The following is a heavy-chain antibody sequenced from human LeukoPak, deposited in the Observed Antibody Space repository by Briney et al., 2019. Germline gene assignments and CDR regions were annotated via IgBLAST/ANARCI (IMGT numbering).Heavy chain of an antibody. CDR3: ARLSQAGTGGDY. CDR1: GFTFSTYY. J-gene: IGHJ4*02. CDR2: IKQDGSEK. V-gene: IGHV3-7*01. D-gene: IGHD6-13*01. Sequence: GGSLRLSCAASGFTFSTYYMSWVRQAPGTGLEWVANIKQDGSEKYYVDSVKGRFTISRDNAKNSLYLQMNSLRAEDTAVYYCARLSQAGTGGDYWGQGTLVTVSS.